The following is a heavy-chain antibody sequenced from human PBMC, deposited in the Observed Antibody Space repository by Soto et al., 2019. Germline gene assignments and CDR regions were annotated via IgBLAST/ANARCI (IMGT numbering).Heavy chain of an antibody. V-gene: IGHV4-31*03. CDR2: NYYSGIT. D-gene: IGHD6-6*01. CDR3: ARGSSIAGLYYGMDV. CDR1: GGSISSGGYY. J-gene: IGHJ6*02. Sequence: PSETLSLTCTVSGGSISSGGYYWTWNRQHPGKGLEWIGYNYYSGITYYNPSLKSRVTISLDTSKNQFSLKLSSVTAADTAVYYCARGSSIAGLYYGMDVWGQGTTVTVSS.